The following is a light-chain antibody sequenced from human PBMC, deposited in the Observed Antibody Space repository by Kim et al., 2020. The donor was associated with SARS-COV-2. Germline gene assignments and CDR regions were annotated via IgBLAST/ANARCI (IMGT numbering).Light chain of an antibody. CDR2: KAS. CDR1: QSISTL. J-gene: IGKJ1*01. V-gene: IGKV1-5*03. Sequence: AYVGDRVTIACRASQSISTLLGWYQQKPGKAPQLLIYKASNLESGVPSRFSGSGSGTEFTLTISSLQPDDFATYYCQQYNTYPWTFGQGTKVDIK. CDR3: QQYNTYPWT.